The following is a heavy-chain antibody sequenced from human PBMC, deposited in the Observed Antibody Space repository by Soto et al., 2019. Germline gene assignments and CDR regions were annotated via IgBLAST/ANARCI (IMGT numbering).Heavy chain of an antibody. CDR3: AKVPPPSPGYSSSWFDY. CDR2: ISKSGTTK. J-gene: IGHJ4*02. V-gene: IGHV3-48*03. Sequence: GGSLRLSCVASGFMFSGYEMNWVRQAPGKGLEWVAYISKSGTTKYYADSVKGRFTISRDTAKNTIYLQMNSLRAEDTAVYYCAKVPPPSPGYSSSWFDYWGQGTLVTVSS. CDR1: GFMFSGYE. D-gene: IGHD6-13*01.